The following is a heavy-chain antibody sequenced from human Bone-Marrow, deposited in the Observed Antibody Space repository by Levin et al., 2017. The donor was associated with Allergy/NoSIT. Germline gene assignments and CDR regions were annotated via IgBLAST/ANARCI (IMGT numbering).Heavy chain of an antibody. Sequence: PGGSLRLSCVASGFTFSTFAMSWVRQAPGKGLEWVSTISGGGQTTFYGDSVKGRFTISRDNSKNTVYLQMNGLRAEDTAFYYCAKYADGNGYYYAVLGDHFDFWGQGTLVTVSS. CDR2: ISGGGQTT. V-gene: IGHV3-23*01. CDR1: GFTFSTFA. J-gene: IGHJ4*02. D-gene: IGHD3-22*01. CDR3: AKYADGNGYYYAVLGDHFDF.